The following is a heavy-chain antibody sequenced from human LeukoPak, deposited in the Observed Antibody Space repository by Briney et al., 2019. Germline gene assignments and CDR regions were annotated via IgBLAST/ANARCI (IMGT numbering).Heavy chain of an antibody. V-gene: IGHV4-34*01. Sequence: PSETLSLTCAVYGGSFSGYYWSWIRQPPGKGLEWIGEINHSGSTNYNQSLKSRVTISVDTSKNQFSLKLSSVTAADTAVYYCARGYYYDSSGYDYWGQGTLVTVSS. CDR1: GGSFSGYY. CDR2: INHSGST. J-gene: IGHJ4*02. CDR3: ARGYYYDSSGYDY. D-gene: IGHD3-22*01.